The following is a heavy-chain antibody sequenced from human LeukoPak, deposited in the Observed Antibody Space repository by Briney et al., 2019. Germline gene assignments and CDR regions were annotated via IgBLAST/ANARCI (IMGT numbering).Heavy chain of an antibody. CDR2: VYSSGST. CDR1: GGSISSGSHY. J-gene: IGHJ6*03. CDR3: ARLGRFGALLPYYYYMDV. V-gene: IGHV4-61*02. D-gene: IGHD3-10*01. Sequence: SETLSLTCTVSGGSISSGSHYWTWIRQPAGKGLEYIGRVYSSGSTDATASLRSRLTMSVDTSKNQLSLKLTSVTAADTAVYYCARLGRFGALLPYYYYMDVWGKGTTVTVSS.